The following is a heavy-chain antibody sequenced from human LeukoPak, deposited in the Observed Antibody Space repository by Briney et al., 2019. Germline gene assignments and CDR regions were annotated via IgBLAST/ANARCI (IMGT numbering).Heavy chain of an antibody. Sequence: GGSLRLSCAASGFTFSDYAMSWVRQAPGKGLEWVSTIGGSSDFTYYAEYVKGRFTISRDNSKETLYLQMNSLRAEDTAVYYCAKADRGWGGITKDWGQGTLVTVSS. CDR2: IGGSSDFT. CDR1: GFTFSDYA. V-gene: IGHV3-23*01. D-gene: IGHD3-10*01. J-gene: IGHJ4*02. CDR3: AKADRGWGGITKD.